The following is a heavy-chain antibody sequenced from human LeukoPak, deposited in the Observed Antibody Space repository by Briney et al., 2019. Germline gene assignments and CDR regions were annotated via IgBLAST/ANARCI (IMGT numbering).Heavy chain of an antibody. CDR3: AKDDYDYVWGSYRYLGY. V-gene: IGHV3-30*18. Sequence: PGGSLRLSCAASGFTFSSYGMHWVRQAPGKGLEWVAVISYDGSNKYYADSVKGRFTISRDNSKNTLYLQMNSLRAEDTAVYYCAKDDYDYVWGSYRYLGYWGQGTLVTVSS. CDR1: GFTFSSYG. CDR2: ISYDGSNK. J-gene: IGHJ4*02. D-gene: IGHD3-16*02.